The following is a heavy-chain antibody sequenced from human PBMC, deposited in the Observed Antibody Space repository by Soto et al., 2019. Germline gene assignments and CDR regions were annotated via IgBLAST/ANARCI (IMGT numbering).Heavy chain of an antibody. V-gene: IGHV5-51*01. Sequence: PGESLKISCKASGYSFSFYWIGWVRQMPVKGLEWMAIMYPDDSDIRYSPSFEAHVTISADKSTSTAFLQWSSLKASDTAMYYCATAYVYDFENSNYYRDAFDIWAQGTLVTVSS. CDR2: MYPDDSDI. CDR1: GYSFSFYW. CDR3: ATAYVYDFENSNYYRDAFDI. D-gene: IGHD3-22*01. J-gene: IGHJ3*02.